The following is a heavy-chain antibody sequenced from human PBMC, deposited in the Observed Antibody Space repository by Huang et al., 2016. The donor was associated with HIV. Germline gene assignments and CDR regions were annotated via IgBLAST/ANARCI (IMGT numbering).Heavy chain of an antibody. Sequence: QLLLQESGPGLVKPPETLSLTFTVSGGPFSSSSYYWGWIRQPPAKRLVWIGNIYYSGRTSYNTSLKSRVTISVDTSKTQFSLKLSSVTAADTAVYYCEPTMGSSRSGFDYWGQGTLVTVSS. D-gene: IGHD6-13*01. CDR1: GGPFSSSSYY. J-gene: IGHJ4*02. CDR3: EPTMGSSRSGFDY. CDR2: IYYSGRT. V-gene: IGHV4-39*01.